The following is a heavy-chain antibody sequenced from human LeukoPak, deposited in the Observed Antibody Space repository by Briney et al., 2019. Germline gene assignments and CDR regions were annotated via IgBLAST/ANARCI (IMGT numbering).Heavy chain of an antibody. V-gene: IGHV4-39*01. D-gene: IGHD6-19*01. Sequence: SETLSLTCTVSGGSISSNNYYGGWIRQPPGKGLEWIGSLYYTGSTYYNPSLKSRVTISIDTSKNQFSLKLSPVTASDTAVYYCARQRTASSGWYIDYWGRGTLVTVSS. CDR1: GGSISSNNYY. CDR3: ARQRTASSGWYIDY. J-gene: IGHJ4*02. CDR2: LYYTGST.